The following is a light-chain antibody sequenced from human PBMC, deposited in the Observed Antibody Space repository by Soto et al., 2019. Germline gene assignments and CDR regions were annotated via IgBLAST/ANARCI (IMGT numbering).Light chain of an antibody. V-gene: IGKV3-11*01. CDR1: QSIGNS. CDR3: RQRYNWPLT. CDR2: DAF. Sequence: TVLTQSPATLSLSPGQRDTLSCKASQSIGNSLGWFQQKPGQAPRLLIEDAFNRATGIPARFTGSGSGSGFALARSSLEPEDFGVYYCRQRYNWPLTFGGGTKVEIK. J-gene: IGKJ4*01.